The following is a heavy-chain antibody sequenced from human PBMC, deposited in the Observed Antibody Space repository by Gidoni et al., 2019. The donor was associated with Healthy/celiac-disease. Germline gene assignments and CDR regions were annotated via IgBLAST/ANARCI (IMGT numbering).Heavy chain of an antibody. CDR1: GFTFSNYA. CDR3: AKEEVFGGSDFVDGYYFDY. CDR2: ISGSGSSI. J-gene: IGHJ4*02. Sequence: EVQLLESGGGLVQPGGSLRLSCAASGFTFSNYAMSWIRQAPGKGLEWVSAISGSGSSIYYADSVQGRFTISRDNSKNTLYLQMNSLRAEDTAVYYCAKEEVFGGSDFVDGYYFDYWGLGTLVTVSS. D-gene: IGHD5-12*01. V-gene: IGHV3-23*01.